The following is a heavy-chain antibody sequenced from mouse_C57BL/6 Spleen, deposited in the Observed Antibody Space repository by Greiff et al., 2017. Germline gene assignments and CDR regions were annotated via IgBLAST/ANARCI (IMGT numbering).Heavy chain of an antibody. V-gene: IGHV1-15*01. J-gene: IGHJ2*01. Sequence: QVQLQQSGAELVRPGASVTLSCKASGYTFTDYEMHWVKQTPVHGLEWIGAIDPETGGTAYNQKFKGKAILTADKSSSTAYMELRSLTSEDSAVXYCTGNGFDYWGQGTTLTVSS. CDR1: GYTFTDYE. CDR2: IDPETGGT. CDR3: TGNGFDY.